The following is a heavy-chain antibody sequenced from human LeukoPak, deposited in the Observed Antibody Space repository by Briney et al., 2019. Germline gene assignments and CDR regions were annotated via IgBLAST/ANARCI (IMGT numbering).Heavy chain of an antibody. CDR2: ISAYNGNT. D-gene: IGHD3-22*01. J-gene: IGHJ4*02. Sequence: SVKVSCKSSGYTFTSYGISWVRQAPGQGLEWMGWISAYNGNTNYAQKLQGRVTMTTDTSTSTAYMELRSLRSDDTAVYYCARGKSAATYYYDSSGSGFDYWGQGTLVTVSS. CDR3: ARGKSAATYYYDSSGSGFDY. CDR1: GYTFTSYG. V-gene: IGHV1-18*01.